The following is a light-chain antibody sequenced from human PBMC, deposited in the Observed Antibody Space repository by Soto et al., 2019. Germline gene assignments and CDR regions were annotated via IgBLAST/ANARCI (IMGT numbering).Light chain of an antibody. CDR2: EVS. J-gene: IGLJ1*01. V-gene: IGLV2-14*01. CDR1: SSDVGGYNY. CDR3: SSYTSSTAYV. Sequence: QSALTQPVSVSGSPGQSITISCTGTSSDVGGYNYVSWYQQHPGKAPKLMIYEVSNRPSGVSNRFSGSKSDNTASLTISGLQAEDEADYYCSSYTSSTAYVFGTGTKLTVL.